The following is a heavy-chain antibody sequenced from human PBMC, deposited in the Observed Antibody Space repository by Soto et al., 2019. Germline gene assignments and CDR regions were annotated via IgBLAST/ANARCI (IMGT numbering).Heavy chain of an antibody. CDR1: GFTFSSYW. D-gene: IGHD3-3*01. V-gene: IGHV3-7*01. J-gene: IGHJ6*02. CDR2: IRQDGSEK. CDR3: ARVSLEIFGVVLPYGMDL. Sequence: PGGSLRLSCAASGFTFSSYWMSWVRQAPGKGLEWVANIRQDGSEKYYVDSVKGRFTISRDNAKNSLYLQMNSLRAEDTAVYYCARVSLEIFGVVLPYGMDLWGQGTTVTVSS.